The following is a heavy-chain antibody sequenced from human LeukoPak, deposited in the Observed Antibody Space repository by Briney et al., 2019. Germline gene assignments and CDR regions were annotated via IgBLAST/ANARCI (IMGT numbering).Heavy chain of an antibody. V-gene: IGHV3-30*18. D-gene: IGHD3-10*01. Sequence: GGSLRLSCEGSAFIFSGHWMNWVRQAPGKGLEWVTVISYDGSNKYYADSVRGRFTISRDNSKNTLYLQMNSLRAEDTAVYYCAQGGSEIYYFYHGMDVWGRGTTVTVSS. CDR1: AFIFSGHW. CDR2: ISYDGSNK. CDR3: AQGGSEIYYFYHGMDV. J-gene: IGHJ6*02.